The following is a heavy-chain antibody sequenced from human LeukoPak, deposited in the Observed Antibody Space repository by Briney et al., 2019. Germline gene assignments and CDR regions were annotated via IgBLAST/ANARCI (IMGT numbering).Heavy chain of an antibody. V-gene: IGHV4-31*03. CDR1: GGSISSGDYY. Sequence: PSETLSLTCTVSGGSISSGDYYWSWIRQHPGKGLEWIGYIYYSGSTYYNPSLKSRVTISVDTSKNQFSLKLSSVTAADTAMYYCAKTDSSGYYADYWGQGTLVTVSP. D-gene: IGHD3-22*01. CDR2: IYYSGST. CDR3: AKTDSSGYYADY. J-gene: IGHJ4*02.